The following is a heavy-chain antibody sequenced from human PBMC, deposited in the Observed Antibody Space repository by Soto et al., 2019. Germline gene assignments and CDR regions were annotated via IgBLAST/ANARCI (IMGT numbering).Heavy chain of an antibody. J-gene: IGHJ5*02. CDR2: IYYSGGT. CDR3: ARRETDWFDP. V-gene: IGHV4-59*08. CDR1: GGSISSYY. Sequence: SWTLSLTCTVSGGSISSYYWSWIPQPPGEGLEWIGYIYYSGGTNYKPPPKSRVTISVDTSKNPFSLKLSPVTPADTAVYYCARRETDWFDPWGQGTMGTVSS.